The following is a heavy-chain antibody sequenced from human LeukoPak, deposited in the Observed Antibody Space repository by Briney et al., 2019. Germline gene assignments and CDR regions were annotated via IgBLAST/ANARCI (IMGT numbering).Heavy chain of an antibody. V-gene: IGHV3-23*01. CDR1: GFTFSSYA. CDR2: ISGSGGST. CDR3: AKVESGSYFSAWDY. D-gene: IGHD1-26*01. Sequence: GSLRLSCAASGFTFSSYAMSWVRQAPGKGLEWVSAISGSGGSTYYADSVKGRFTISRDNSKNTLYLQMNSLRAEDTAVYYCAKVESGSYFSAWDYWGQGTLVTVSS. J-gene: IGHJ4*02.